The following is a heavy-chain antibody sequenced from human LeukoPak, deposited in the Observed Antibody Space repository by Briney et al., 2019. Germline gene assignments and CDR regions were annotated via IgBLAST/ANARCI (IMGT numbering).Heavy chain of an antibody. V-gene: IGHV3-21*01. Sequence: GGSLRLSCAASGIIFSSYSINWGRQAPGRGLEWVSSISSSSSYIYYADSVKGRFTISRDNAKNSLYLQMNSLTAEDTAVYYCARDSSSWYDYWGQGTLVTVSS. D-gene: IGHD6-13*01. CDR1: GIIFSSYS. J-gene: IGHJ4*02. CDR2: ISSSSSYI. CDR3: ARDSSSWYDY.